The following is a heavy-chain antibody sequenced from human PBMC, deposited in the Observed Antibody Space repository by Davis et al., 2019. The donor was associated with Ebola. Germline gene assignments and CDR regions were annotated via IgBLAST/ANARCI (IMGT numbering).Heavy chain of an antibody. CDR3: AREDWNYNYYGLDV. CDR1: GYTFTTYG. CDR2: INVNNGNT. J-gene: IGHJ6*02. V-gene: IGHV1-18*04. Sequence: ASVKVSCKASGYTFTTYGISWVRQIPGQGLEWMGWINVNNGNTNYAQKLQGRVTMTTDTFTSTAYMELRSLRSDDTAVYYCAREDWNYNYYGLDVWGQGTTVTVSS. D-gene: IGHD1-1*01.